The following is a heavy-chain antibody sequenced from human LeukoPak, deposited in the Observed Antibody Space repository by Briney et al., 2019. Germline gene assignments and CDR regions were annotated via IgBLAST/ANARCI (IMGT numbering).Heavy chain of an antibody. J-gene: IGHJ6*03. CDR1: GGSISSYW. D-gene: IGHD6-13*01. Sequence: SETLSLTCTVSGGSISSYWWSWIRQPPGKGLEWIGYMYYSGSANYNPSLKSRVTISVDTSNKQFSLKLSSVTAADTAVYYCARRAAAGTFPGYYYYMDVWGKGTTVTVSS. CDR3: ARRAAAGTFPGYYYYMDV. V-gene: IGHV4-59*12. CDR2: MYYSGSA.